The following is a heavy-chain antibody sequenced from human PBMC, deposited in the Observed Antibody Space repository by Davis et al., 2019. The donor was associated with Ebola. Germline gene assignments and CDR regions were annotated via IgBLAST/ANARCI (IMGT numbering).Heavy chain of an antibody. D-gene: IGHD6-13*01. CDR2: IIPIFGTA. CDR1: GYTFTSYG. Sequence: SVKVSCKASGYTFTSYGISWVRQAPGQGLEWMGGIIPIFGTANYAQKFQGRVTITADESTSTAYMELSSLRSEDTAVYYCARGKVAAGYRWGAFDIWGQGTMVTVSS. J-gene: IGHJ3*02. CDR3: ARGKVAAGYRWGAFDI. V-gene: IGHV1-69*13.